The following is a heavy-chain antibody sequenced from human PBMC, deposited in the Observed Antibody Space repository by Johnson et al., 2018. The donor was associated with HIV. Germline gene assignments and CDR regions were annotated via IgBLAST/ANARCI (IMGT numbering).Heavy chain of an antibody. D-gene: IGHD5-18*01. CDR1: RFTFSSSG. Sequence: QVQLVESGGGVVQPGRSLRLSCAASRFTFSSSGMHWVRQAPGKGLDWVAVISYDGSNKYYVDSVKGRFTISRDNSKNTLYLQMSSLRAEDTAVYYCARAYSYGAFDIWGQGTMVTVSS. CDR2: ISYDGSNK. V-gene: IGHV3-30*03. CDR3: ARAYSYGAFDI. J-gene: IGHJ3*02.